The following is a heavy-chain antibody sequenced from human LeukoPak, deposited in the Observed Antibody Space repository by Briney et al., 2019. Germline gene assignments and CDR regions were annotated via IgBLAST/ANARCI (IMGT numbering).Heavy chain of an antibody. CDR3: ARVRGLYYYDSSGYSRYYFDY. CDR2: IYYSGST. V-gene: IGHV4-39*07. CDR1: GGSISSSSYY. J-gene: IGHJ4*02. D-gene: IGHD3-22*01. Sequence: SETLSLTCTVSGGSISSSSYYWGWIRQPPGKGLEWIGSIYYSGSTYYNPSLKSRVTISVDTSKNQFSLKLSSVTAADTAVYYCARVRGLYYYDSSGYSRYYFDYWGQGTLVTVSS.